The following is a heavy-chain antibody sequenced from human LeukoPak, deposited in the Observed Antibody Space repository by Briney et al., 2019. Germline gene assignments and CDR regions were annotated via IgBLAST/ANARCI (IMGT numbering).Heavy chain of an antibody. V-gene: IGHV4-59*01. CDR3: ARGRVSSSTWYSTYYYYFYMDV. CDR2: VDHTGST. D-gene: IGHD1-1*01. CDR1: DDSITMYY. Sequence: PSETLSLTCSVSDDSITMYYWTRIRQPPGKGLEWIGYVDHTGSTNFNPSLNGRVSISRDTTKNLFSLRPRSVTAADTAVYFCARGRVSSSTWYSTYYYYFYMDVWGKGTTVTVSS. J-gene: IGHJ6*03.